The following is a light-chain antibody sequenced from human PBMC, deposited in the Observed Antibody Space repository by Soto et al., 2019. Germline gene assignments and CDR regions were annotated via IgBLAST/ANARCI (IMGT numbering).Light chain of an antibody. CDR1: QSVSSY. Sequence: EIVLTQSPSTLSLSPGERATLPCRASQSVSSYLAWYQQKPGQAPRLLIYDASNRATGIPARFSGSGSGTDFSLTISSLETEDFAVYYCHQYGSSPLTFGGGTKVDIK. J-gene: IGKJ4*02. CDR3: HQYGSSPLT. V-gene: IGKV3-11*01. CDR2: DAS.